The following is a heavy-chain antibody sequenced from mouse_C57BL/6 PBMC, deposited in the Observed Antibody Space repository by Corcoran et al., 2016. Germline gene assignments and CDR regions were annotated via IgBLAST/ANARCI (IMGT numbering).Heavy chain of an antibody. CDR1: GYAFSSYW. Sequence: QVQLQQSGAELVKPGASVKISCKASGYAFSSYWMNWVKKRPGKGLEWIGQIYPGDGDTNYNGKFKGKATLTADKSSSTAYMQLSSLTAEASAVYFWASLNWEGGDYWGEGTTLTVSS. CDR2: IYPGDGDT. D-gene: IGHD4-1*02. CDR3: ASLNWEGGDY. J-gene: IGHJ2*01. V-gene: IGHV1-80*01.